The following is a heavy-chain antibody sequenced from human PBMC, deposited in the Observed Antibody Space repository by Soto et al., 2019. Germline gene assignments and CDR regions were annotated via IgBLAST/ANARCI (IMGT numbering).Heavy chain of an antibody. CDR2: INPNSGGT. CDR1: GYTFTGYY. CDR3: ATTTASYDILTGYYDPTSYYYYGMDV. Sequence: ASVKVSCKASGYTFTGYYMHWVRQAPGQGLEWMGWINPNSGGTNYAQKFQGWVTMTRDTSISTAYMELSRLRSDDTAVYYCATTTASYDILTGYYDPTSYYYYGMDVWGQGTTVTVSS. J-gene: IGHJ6*02. V-gene: IGHV1-2*04. D-gene: IGHD3-9*01.